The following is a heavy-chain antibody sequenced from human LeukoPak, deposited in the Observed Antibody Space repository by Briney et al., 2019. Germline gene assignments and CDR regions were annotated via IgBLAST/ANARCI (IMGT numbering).Heavy chain of an antibody. CDR3: ARVPETGEGAHDY. Sequence: SETLSLTCTVSGGSISSHYWSWIRQPPGKGLEWIGYIYYSRSTNYNPSLKSRVTISVDTSKNQFSLKLSSVTAADTAVYYCARVPETGEGAHDYWGQGTLVTVSS. J-gene: IGHJ4*02. CDR1: GGSISSHY. V-gene: IGHV4-59*11. CDR2: IYYSRST. D-gene: IGHD3-9*01.